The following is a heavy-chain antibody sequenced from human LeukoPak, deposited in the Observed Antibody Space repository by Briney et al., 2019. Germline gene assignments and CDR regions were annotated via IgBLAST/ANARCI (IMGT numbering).Heavy chain of an antibody. CDR1: GYTFTSYG. Sequence: ASVKVSCKASGYTFTSYGINWVRQATGQGLEWMGWMNPNSGNTGYAQKFQGRVTMTRNTSISTAYMELSSLRSEDTAVYYCARSVGYCSSTSCYFSGSYYYYMDVWGKGTTVTISS. CDR2: MNPNSGNT. V-gene: IGHV1-8*02. D-gene: IGHD2-2*01. J-gene: IGHJ6*03. CDR3: ARSVGYCSSTSCYFSGSYYYYMDV.